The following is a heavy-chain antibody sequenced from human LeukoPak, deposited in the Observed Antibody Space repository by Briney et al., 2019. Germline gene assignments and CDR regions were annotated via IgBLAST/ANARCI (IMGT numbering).Heavy chain of an antibody. V-gene: IGHV4-61*01. Sequence: PSETLSLTCTVSGGSVSSGSYYWSWIRQPPGKGLEWIGYIYYSGSTNYNPSLKSRVTISVDTSKNQFSLKLSSVTAADTAVYYCASCCSDSDYWGQGTLVTVSS. J-gene: IGHJ4*02. CDR2: IYYSGST. D-gene: IGHD2-15*01. CDR3: ASCCSDSDY. CDR1: GGSVSSGSYY.